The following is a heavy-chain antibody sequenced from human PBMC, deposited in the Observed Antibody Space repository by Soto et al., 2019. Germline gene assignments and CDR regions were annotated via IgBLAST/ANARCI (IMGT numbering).Heavy chain of an antibody. Sequence: QVQLQQWGAGLLKPSETLSLTCAVYGGSFSGYYWSWIRQPPGKGLEWIGEINHSGSTNYNPSLKSRVTISVDTSKNQFSLKLSSVTAADTAVYYCARTRTGIDWLLSKRYYFDYWGQGTLVTVSS. CDR3: ARTRTGIDWLLSKRYYFDY. D-gene: IGHD3-9*01. J-gene: IGHJ4*02. CDR1: GGSFSGYY. CDR2: INHSGST. V-gene: IGHV4-34*01.